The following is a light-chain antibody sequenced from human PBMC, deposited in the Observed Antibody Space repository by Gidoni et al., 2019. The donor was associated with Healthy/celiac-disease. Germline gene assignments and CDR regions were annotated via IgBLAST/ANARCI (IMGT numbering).Light chain of an antibody. V-gene: IGKV2-28*01. J-gene: IGKJ2*01. CDR1: QSLLHSNGYNY. Sequence: DIVMTQPPLSLPVTPGEPASISSRSSQSLLHSNGYNYLDWYLQTPGQSPQLLIYFGSNRASGVPNRCSGSGSSTDFTLIISVVEDEDVGVYSLMQALQTPTFGQGTKLEIK. CDR3: MQALQTPT. CDR2: FGS.